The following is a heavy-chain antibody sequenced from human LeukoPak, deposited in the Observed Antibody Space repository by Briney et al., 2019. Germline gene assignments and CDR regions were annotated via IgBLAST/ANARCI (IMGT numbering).Heavy chain of an antibody. Sequence: GGSLRLSCAASGFTFTSYAMSWVRQAPGKGLAWVSTISGSGDTTYYADSAKGRFTLSRDNSKNTLYLQMSSQRAEDTAIYYCAKESPHFDHWGQGTLVTVSS. CDR1: GFTFTSYA. J-gene: IGHJ4*02. CDR3: AKESPHFDH. CDR2: ISGSGDTT. V-gene: IGHV3-23*01.